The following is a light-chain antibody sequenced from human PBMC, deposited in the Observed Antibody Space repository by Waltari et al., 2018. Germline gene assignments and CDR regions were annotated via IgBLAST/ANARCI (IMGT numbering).Light chain of an antibody. J-gene: IGKJ1*01. CDR3: QQYDSLWS. Sequence: DIQMTQSPSTLAASIGARVTITCRASQTIISWLAWYQQKPGQAPRLLIYRATALETGVPSRFSGTGSGTEFTLTINGLQPDDSATYCCQQYDSLWSFGQGTKVEVK. CDR2: RAT. CDR1: QTIISW. V-gene: IGKV1-5*03.